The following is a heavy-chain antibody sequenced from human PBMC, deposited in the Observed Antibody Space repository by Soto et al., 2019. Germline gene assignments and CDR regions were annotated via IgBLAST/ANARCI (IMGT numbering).Heavy chain of an antibody. J-gene: IGHJ5*02. CDR3: ARRRDGYTGVWFDP. V-gene: IGHV4-59*01. D-gene: IGHD5-12*01. Sequence: EPLALTCTVAGAPISAFYWSWIRQSPGKRLEWIGHIYYTGSNNYSPSLNSRVTISLDTSKKQFSLRLNSVTAADTAVYYCARRRDGYTGVWFDPWGQGTLVTVSS. CDR2: IYYTGSN. CDR1: GAPISAFY.